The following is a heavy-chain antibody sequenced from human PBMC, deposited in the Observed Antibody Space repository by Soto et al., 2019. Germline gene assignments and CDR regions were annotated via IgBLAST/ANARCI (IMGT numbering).Heavy chain of an antibody. J-gene: IGHJ4*02. CDR1: GGSISSGGYY. CDR2: IYYSGST. V-gene: IGHV4-31*03. Sequence: QVQLQESGPGLVKPSQTLSLTCTVSGGSISSGGYYWSWIRQHPGKGLEWIGYIYYSGSTYYNPSLKTRXXFXVXXSKNQFSLKLSSVTAADTAVYYCARETTLAAFVDYWGQGTLVTVSS. CDR3: ARETTLAAFVDY. D-gene: IGHD4-17*01.